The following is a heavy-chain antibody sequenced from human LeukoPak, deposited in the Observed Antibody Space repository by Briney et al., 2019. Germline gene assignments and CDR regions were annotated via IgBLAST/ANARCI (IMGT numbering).Heavy chain of an antibody. Sequence: PGGSLRLSCVVSGFTFSSYAMSGVRQAPGKGLEWVSPISGSGGSTYYADSVKGRFTISRDNSKNTPYLQMNSLRVEDTAVYYCAKSGGSSTYSHVDYWGQGTLVTVSS. CDR1: GFTFSSYA. D-gene: IGHD2-2*01. CDR2: ISGSGGST. J-gene: IGHJ4*02. V-gene: IGHV3-23*01. CDR3: AKSGGSSTYSHVDY.